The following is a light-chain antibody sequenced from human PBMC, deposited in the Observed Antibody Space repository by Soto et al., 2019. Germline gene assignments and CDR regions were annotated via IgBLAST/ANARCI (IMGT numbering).Light chain of an antibody. CDR2: KTS. CDR1: QSISDW. V-gene: IGKV1-5*03. Sequence: DIQMTQSPSTLSATVGDRVTITCRASQSISDWLAWYQQKPGKAPKLLIYKTSFLQSGVPSRFSGSGSGTEFTLTISSLQPDDFATYYCQQYNSYQITFGGGTKVEIK. CDR3: QQYNSYQIT. J-gene: IGKJ4*01.